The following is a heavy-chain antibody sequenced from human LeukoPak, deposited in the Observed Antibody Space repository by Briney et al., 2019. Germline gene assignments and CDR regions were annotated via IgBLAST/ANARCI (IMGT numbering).Heavy chain of an antibody. CDR1: GYTFTSYG. CDR2: TSAYNGNT. J-gene: IGHJ5*02. Sequence: ASVKVSCKASGYTFTSYGISWVRQAPGQGLEWMGWTSAYNGNTNYAQKLQGRVTMTTDTSTSTAYMELRSLRSDDTAVYYCAREEYQLLFPGGNWFDPWGQGTLVTVSS. D-gene: IGHD2-2*01. CDR3: AREEYQLLFPGGNWFDP. V-gene: IGHV1-18*01.